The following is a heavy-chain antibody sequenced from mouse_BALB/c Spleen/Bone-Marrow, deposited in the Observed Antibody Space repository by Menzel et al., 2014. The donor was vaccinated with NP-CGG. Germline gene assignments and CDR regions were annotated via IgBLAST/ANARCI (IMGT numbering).Heavy chain of an antibody. CDR2: INPGSGGT. CDR1: GYAFTNYL. D-gene: IGHD1-1*01. J-gene: IGHJ4*01. V-gene: IGHV1-54*01. Sequence: VQLQQSGAELVRPGTSVKASCKASGYAFTNYLIEWVKQRPGQGLEWIGVINPGSGGTNYNEKFKGKATLTADKSSSTAYMQLSSLTSDDSAVYFCARSGYYGSNYAMDYWGQGTSVTVSS. CDR3: ARSGYYGSNYAMDY.